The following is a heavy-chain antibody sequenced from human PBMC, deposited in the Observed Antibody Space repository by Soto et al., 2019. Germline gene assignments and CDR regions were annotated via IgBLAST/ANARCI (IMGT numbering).Heavy chain of an antibody. J-gene: IGHJ6*02. CDR2: IYPGDSDT. CDR1: GYSFTSYW. D-gene: IGHD3-10*01. V-gene: IGHV5-51*01. CDR3: ARAPYGSGSQYYYGMDV. Sequence: GESLKISCKGSGYSFTSYWIGWVRQMPGKGLEWMGIIYPGDSDTRYSPSFQGQVTISADKSISTAYLQWSSLKASDTAMYYCARAPYGSGSQYYYGMDVWGQGTTVTVSS.